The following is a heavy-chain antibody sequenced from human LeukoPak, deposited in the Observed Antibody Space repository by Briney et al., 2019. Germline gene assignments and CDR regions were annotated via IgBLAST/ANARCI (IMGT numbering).Heavy chain of an antibody. J-gene: IGHJ4*02. V-gene: IGHV3-43*02. D-gene: IGHD6-13*01. CDR3: AASEAAAGY. CDR1: GFTFDDYA. CDR2: ISGDGGST. Sequence: GGSLRLSCAASGFTFDDYAMHGVRQAPGKGLEGVSLISGDGGSTYYADSVKGRFTISRDNSKNSLYLQMNSLRTEDTALYYCAASEAAAGYWGQGTLVTVSS.